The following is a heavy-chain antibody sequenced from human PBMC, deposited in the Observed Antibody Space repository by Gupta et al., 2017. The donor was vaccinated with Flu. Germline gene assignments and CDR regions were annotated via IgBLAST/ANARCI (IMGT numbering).Heavy chain of an antibody. D-gene: IGHD2-15*01. J-gene: IGHJ4*02. V-gene: IGHV1-18*01. Sequence: RQAPGQGLEWMGWISAYNGNTNYAQKLQGRVTMTTDTSTSTAYMELRSLRSDDTAVYYGERDRMLYCSGGSCYYTATIDYWGQGTLVTVSS. CDR3: ERDRMLYCSGGSCYYTATIDY. CDR2: ISAYNGNT.